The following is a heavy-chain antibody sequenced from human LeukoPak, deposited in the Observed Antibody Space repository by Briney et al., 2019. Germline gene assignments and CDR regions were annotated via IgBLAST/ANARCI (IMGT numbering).Heavy chain of an antibody. CDR3: ARSMGTGLLDY. CDR2: INPNSGGT. CDR1: GYTFTGYY. J-gene: IGHJ4*02. D-gene: IGHD4-17*01. Sequence: ASVKVSCKASGYTFTGYYMHWVRQAPGQGLEWMGWINPNSGGTNYAQKFQGRVTITADKSTSTAYMELSSLRSEDTAVYYCARSMGTGLLDYWGQGTLVTVSS. V-gene: IGHV1-2*02.